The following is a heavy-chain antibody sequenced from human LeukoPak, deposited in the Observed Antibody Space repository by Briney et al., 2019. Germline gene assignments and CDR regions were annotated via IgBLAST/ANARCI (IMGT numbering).Heavy chain of an antibody. V-gene: IGHV3-33*01. CDR2: IWYDGSNK. J-gene: IGHJ6*02. CDR3: ARDPSFITIFGVVPHYYYYYGMDV. Sequence: GGSLRLSCAASGFTFSSYGMHWVRQAPGKGLEWVVVIWYDGSNKYYADSAKGRFTISRDNSKNTLYLQMNSLRAEDTAVYYCARDPSFITIFGVVPHYYYYYGMDVWGQGTTVTVSS. CDR1: GFTFSSYG. D-gene: IGHD3-3*01.